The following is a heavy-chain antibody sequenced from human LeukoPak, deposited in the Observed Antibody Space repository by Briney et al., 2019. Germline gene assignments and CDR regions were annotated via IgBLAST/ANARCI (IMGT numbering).Heavy chain of an antibody. V-gene: IGHV3-74*01. J-gene: IGHJ4*02. CDR1: GFTFSSYC. Sequence: GGSLRLSCAASGFTFSSYCMHWVRQAPGKGLVWVSPINSGGSSTSYADSVKGRFTISRDNAKNTLYLQMNSLRAEDTAVYYCSRSYGSGSYYAVSPSDYWGEGTLVTLSS. CDR3: SRSYGSGSYYAVSPSDY. D-gene: IGHD3-10*01. CDR2: INSGGSST.